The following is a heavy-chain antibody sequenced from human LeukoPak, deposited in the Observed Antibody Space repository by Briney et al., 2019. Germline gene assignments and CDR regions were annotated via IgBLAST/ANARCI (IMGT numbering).Heavy chain of an antibody. J-gene: IGHJ4*02. D-gene: IGHD3-10*01. V-gene: IGHV4-30-2*01. Sequence: PSETLSLTCSVSGDSVNDGAYYWSWIRQPPGKGLEWIGHIYHEGNTFYNPSLTSRVSIFVDTSTNQFSLKLMSVTAADTAVYYCARVSWIGSGTYPGFWGQGTLVTVSS. CDR1: GDSVNDGAYY. CDR2: IYHEGNT. CDR3: ARVSWIGSGTYPGF.